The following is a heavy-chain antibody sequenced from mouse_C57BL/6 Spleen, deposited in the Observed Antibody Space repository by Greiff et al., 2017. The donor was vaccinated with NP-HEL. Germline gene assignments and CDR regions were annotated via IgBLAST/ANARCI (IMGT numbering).Heavy chain of an antibody. CDR1: GYTFTDYY. J-gene: IGHJ2*01. D-gene: IGHD2-3*01. Sequence: QVQLKESGAELVKPGASVKISCKASGYTFTDYYINWVKQRPGQGPEWIGKIGPGSGSTYYNEKFKGKATLTADISSSTVYMQLNSLASEDSAVYYSAREGGWLGDFDYWGEGTTLTVSS. CDR2: IGPGSGST. CDR3: AREGGWLGDFDY. V-gene: IGHV1-77*01.